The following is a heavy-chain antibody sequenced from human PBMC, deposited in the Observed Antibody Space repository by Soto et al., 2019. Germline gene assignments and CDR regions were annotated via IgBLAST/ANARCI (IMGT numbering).Heavy chain of an antibody. CDR3: AKAHNVGTHWFEP. V-gene: IGHV3-9*01. CDR1: GFMFDDFA. D-gene: IGHD1-1*01. CDR2: ISWNSGDV. J-gene: IGHJ5*02. Sequence: EVQLVESGGGLVQPGRSLRLSCAASGFMFDDFAMHWVRQAPGKGLEWVSGISWNSGDVAYADSVKGRFTISRDNAKHSVYLHLNSLRPEDTALYYCAKAHNVGTHWFEPWGQGTLVTVSS.